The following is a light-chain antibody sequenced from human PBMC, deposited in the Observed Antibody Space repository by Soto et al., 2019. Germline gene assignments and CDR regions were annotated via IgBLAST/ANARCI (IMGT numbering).Light chain of an antibody. CDR2: GTS. CDR3: EYYGTSIT. V-gene: IGKV3-20*01. J-gene: IGKJ4*01. CDR1: QSIGNDH. Sequence: EIVLTQSPGTLSLSPGERVTLSCRASQSIGNDHLAWYQQKPGQAPRLLIHGTSNRATGIPDRFSGSGSGTDFTLTFSRLEPEDFAVYYCEYYGTSITFGGGTKVEIK.